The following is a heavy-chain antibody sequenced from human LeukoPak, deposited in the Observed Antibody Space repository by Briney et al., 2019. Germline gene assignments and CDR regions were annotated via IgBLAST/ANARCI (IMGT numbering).Heavy chain of an antibody. CDR3: AKVEGGMIGGYYFYYGLDV. J-gene: IGHJ6*02. Sequence: GGSLRLSCVASGIRFGDHAMTWVRQAPGEGLEWVSAISGSGLTTYYPDSVKGRFTISRDNSKNTLYLQMDSLRVDDTAVYYCAKVEGGMIGGYYFYYGLDVWGQGTTVIVSS. CDR2: ISGSGLTT. CDR1: GIRFGDHA. D-gene: IGHD3-16*01. V-gene: IGHV3-23*01.